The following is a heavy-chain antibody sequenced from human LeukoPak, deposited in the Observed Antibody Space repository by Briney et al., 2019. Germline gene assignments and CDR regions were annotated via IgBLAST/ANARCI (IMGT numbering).Heavy chain of an antibody. J-gene: IGHJ3*02. V-gene: IGHV4-4*09. CDR1: GGAISCYH. CDR2: IYTSGST. Sequence: SETLSLTCTVSGGAISCYHWSWIRQPPGKGLEEIGDIYTSGSTNYNPSLKRRVTISVDTFKNPFSLKLRSLTAAGTAVFYCGRPSGVKDLSAFYIWGQGRMVSV. D-gene: IGHD3-16*02. CDR3: GRPSGVKDLSAFYI.